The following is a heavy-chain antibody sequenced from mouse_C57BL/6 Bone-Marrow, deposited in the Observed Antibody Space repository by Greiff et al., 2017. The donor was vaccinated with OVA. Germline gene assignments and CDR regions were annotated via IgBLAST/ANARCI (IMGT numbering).Heavy chain of an antibody. V-gene: IGHV1-82*01. CDR3: ARRDWYFDV. CDR1: GYAFSSSW. J-gene: IGHJ1*03. Sequence: VQLQQSGPELVKPGASVKISCKASGYAFSSSWMNWVKQRPGKGLEWIGRIYPGDGDTNYNGKFKGKATLTADKSSSTAYMQLSSLTSEDSAVYFCARRDWYFDVWGTGTTVTVSS. CDR2: IYPGDGDT.